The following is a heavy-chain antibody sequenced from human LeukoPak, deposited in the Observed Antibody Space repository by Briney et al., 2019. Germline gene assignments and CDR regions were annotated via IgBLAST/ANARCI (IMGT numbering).Heavy chain of an antibody. D-gene: IGHD1-26*01. CDR2: IKQDGSEK. Sequence: GGSLRLSCAASGFTFSSYSMNWVRQAPGKGLEWVANIKQDGSEKYYVDPVKGRFTISRDNVKNSLYLQMNSLRAEDTAVYYCAKGSSWELPGPHDYWGQGTLVNVSP. J-gene: IGHJ4*02. CDR3: AKGSSWELPGPHDY. CDR1: GFTFSSYS. V-gene: IGHV3-7*03.